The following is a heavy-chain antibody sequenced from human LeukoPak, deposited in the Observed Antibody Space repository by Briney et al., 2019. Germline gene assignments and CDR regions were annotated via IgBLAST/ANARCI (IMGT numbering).Heavy chain of an antibody. V-gene: IGHV4-39*07. CDR3: ARGGSGYYIAVFDY. CDR1: GGSISGSNYY. D-gene: IGHD5-12*01. Sequence: SETLSLTCTVSGGSISGSNYYWGWIRQPPGKGLEWIGTIHHSGNTYYNPSLKSRVTISIDTSKNQFSLKLSSVTAADTAVYYCARGGSGYYIAVFDYWGQGTLVTVSS. CDR2: IHHSGNT. J-gene: IGHJ4*02.